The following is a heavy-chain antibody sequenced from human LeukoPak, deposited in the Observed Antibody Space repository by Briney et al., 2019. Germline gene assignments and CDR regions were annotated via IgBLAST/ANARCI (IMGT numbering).Heavy chain of an antibody. Sequence: GGSLRLSCAASGFTFSSYAMSWVRQAPGKGLEWVSAISGSGGSTYYADSVKGRFTISRDNSKNTLYLQMNSLRAEDTAVYYCAKESYYYDSSGYSLGTWYFDYWGQGTLVTVSS. CDR3: AKESYYYDSSGYSLGTWYFDY. V-gene: IGHV3-23*01. J-gene: IGHJ4*02. CDR2: ISGSGGST. D-gene: IGHD3-22*01. CDR1: GFTFSSYA.